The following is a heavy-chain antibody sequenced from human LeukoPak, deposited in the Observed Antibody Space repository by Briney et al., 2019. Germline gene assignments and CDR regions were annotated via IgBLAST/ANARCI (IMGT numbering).Heavy chain of an antibody. CDR1: GFTFSNYW. CDR3: ARIGYKGISFDY. Sequence: GGSLRLSCAASGFTFSNYWMSWVRQAPGKGLEWVANIKQDGSEKYYMDSVKGRFTISRDNAKNSQYLQMNSLRVEDTAVYFCARIGYKGISFDYWGQGTLVTVSS. V-gene: IGHV3-7*01. D-gene: IGHD5-24*01. CDR2: IKQDGSEK. J-gene: IGHJ4*02.